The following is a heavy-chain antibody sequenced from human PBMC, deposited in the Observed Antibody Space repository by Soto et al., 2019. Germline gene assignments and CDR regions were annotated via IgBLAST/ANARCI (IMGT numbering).Heavy chain of an antibody. J-gene: IGHJ4*02. Sequence: ASVKVSCKASGYTFSSYYMHWVRQAPGQGLEWMGVINPSGGSTNYAQKLQGRVTMTRDTSTTTVYMELSSLTSEDTAVYYCARASVSGRRFDYWAQGTLVTVSS. V-gene: IGHV1-46*03. D-gene: IGHD6-19*01. CDR2: INPSGGST. CDR1: GYTFSSYY. CDR3: ARASVSGRRFDY.